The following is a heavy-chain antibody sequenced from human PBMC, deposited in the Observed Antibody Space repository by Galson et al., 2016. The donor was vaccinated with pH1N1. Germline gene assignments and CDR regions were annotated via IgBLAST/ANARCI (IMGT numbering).Heavy chain of an antibody. V-gene: IGHV5-51*01. Sequence: QSGAEVKKPGESLKISCQGSGYNFPTSWIGWVRQMPGKGLEWMAIIHLAGFHIRYSPSFQGQVSVSAYTSINTVSLQWGSLRASDTAMYYFARQNDYGDYRGNAFDIWGQGTMVTVSS. J-gene: IGHJ3*02. CDR3: ARQNDYGDYRGNAFDI. CDR1: GYNFPTSW. D-gene: IGHD4-17*01. CDR2: IHLAGFHI.